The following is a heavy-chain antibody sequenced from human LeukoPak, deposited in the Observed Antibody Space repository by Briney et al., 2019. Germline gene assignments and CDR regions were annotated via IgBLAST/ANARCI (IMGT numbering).Heavy chain of an antibody. J-gene: IGHJ3*02. Sequence: GGSLRLSCAASGFTFSSYSMNWVRQAPGKGLEWVSSTSSSSSYIYYADSVKGRFTISRDNAKNSLYLQMNSLRAEDTAVYYCARVLAKTAFDIWGQGTMVTVSS. CDR3: ARVLAKTAFDI. CDR1: GFTFSSYS. D-gene: IGHD5-12*01. CDR2: TSSSSSYI. V-gene: IGHV3-21*04.